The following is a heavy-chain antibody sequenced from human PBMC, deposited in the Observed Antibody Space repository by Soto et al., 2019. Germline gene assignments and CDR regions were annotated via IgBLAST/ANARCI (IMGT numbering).Heavy chain of an antibody. J-gene: IGHJ4*02. D-gene: IGHD3-22*01. CDR3: TTSWYKDSSGYYYGPNY. CDR1: GFIFSNAW. V-gene: IGHV3-15*01. CDR2: IKSKTDGGTT. Sequence: GGSLRLSCAASGFIFSNAWMSWVRQAPGKGIDWVGRIKSKTDGGTTDYAAPVKGRFTISRDDSKNTLYLQMNSLKNEDAAVYFCTTSWYKDSSGYYYGPNYWGQGALVTVSS.